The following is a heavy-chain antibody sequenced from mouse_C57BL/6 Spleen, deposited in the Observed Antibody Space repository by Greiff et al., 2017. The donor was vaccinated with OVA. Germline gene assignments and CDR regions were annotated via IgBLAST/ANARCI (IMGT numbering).Heavy chain of an antibody. CDR1: GFTFSDYY. J-gene: IGHJ4*01. CDR2: INYDGSST. V-gene: IGHV5-16*01. Sequence: EVKLMESAGGLVQPGSSLKLSCTASGFTFSDYYMAWVRQVPEKGLEWVANINYDGSSTYYLDSLKSRFIISRDNAKNILYLQMSSLKSEDTATYYCAREGGEDAMDYWGQGTSVTVSS. CDR3: AREGGEDAMDY.